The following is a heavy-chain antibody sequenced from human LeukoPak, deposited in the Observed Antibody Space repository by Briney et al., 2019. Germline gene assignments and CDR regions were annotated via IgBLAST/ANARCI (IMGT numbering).Heavy chain of an antibody. CDR1: GFTVSSNY. CDR3: ARAPGGGLGYYYMDV. CDR2: IYSGGST. J-gene: IGHJ6*03. V-gene: IGHV3-53*01. Sequence: GGSLRFSCAASGFTVSSNYMSWLRQAPGKGLERVSVIYSGGSTYYADSVKGRFTISRDNSKNTLYLQMNSLRAEDTAVYYCARAPGGGLGYYYMDVWGKGTTVTVSS. D-gene: IGHD3/OR15-3a*01.